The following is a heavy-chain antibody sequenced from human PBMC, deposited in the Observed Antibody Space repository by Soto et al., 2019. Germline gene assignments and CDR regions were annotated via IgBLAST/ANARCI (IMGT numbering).Heavy chain of an antibody. CDR3: AREVLWSRYFDY. V-gene: IGHV3-30-3*01. J-gene: IGHJ4*02. CDR2: MSYDGTTK. CDR1: GFICSNYV. Sequence: QVQLVESGGGVVQPGRSLRLSCAASGFICSNYVMYWVRQAPGKGLEWVAFMSYDGTTKSYADSVKGRFTISRDNSQNTLYLQMNSLRPEDTGVYYCAREVLWSRYFDYWGQGTLVTVSS. D-gene: IGHD3-10*01.